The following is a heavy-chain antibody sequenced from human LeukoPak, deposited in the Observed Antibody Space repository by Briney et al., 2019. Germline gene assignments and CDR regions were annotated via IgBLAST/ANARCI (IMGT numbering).Heavy chain of an antibody. J-gene: IGHJ4*02. D-gene: IGHD5-18*01. CDR2: IYYSGST. CDR3: AMLPRELGRDTHTAMVTDY. Sequence: SQTLSLTCTVSGGSISSGDYYWSWIRQPPGKGLEWIGYIYYSGSTYYNPSLKSRVTISVDTSKNQFSLKLSSVTAADTAVYYCAMLPRELGRDTHTAMVTDYWGQGILVTVSS. V-gene: IGHV4-30-4*01. CDR1: GGSISSGDYY.